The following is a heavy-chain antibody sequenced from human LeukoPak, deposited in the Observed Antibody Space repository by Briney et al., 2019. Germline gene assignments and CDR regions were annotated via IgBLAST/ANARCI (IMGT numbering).Heavy chain of an antibody. CDR3: AKGHSSGWYNHPFDY. CDR1: GFTFSRYG. D-gene: IGHD6-19*01. Sequence: GGSLRLSCAASGFTFSRYGLHWVRQAPGKGLEWVAFIRDDGSTRYYADSVKGRFTISRDNSKNTLYLQMNSLRAEDTAVYYCAKGHSSGWYNHPFDYWGQGTLVTVSS. V-gene: IGHV3-30*02. CDR2: IRDDGSTR. J-gene: IGHJ4*02.